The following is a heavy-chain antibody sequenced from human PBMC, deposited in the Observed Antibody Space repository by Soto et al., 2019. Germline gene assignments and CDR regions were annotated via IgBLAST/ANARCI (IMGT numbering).Heavy chain of an antibody. D-gene: IGHD5-18*01. CDR1: GGSMSSYY. V-gene: IGHV4-59*01. CDR3: ARVDQIYGYGFFDY. J-gene: IGHJ4*02. CDR2: IYYSGST. Sequence: PSETLSLTCTVSGGSMSSYYWSWIRQPPGKGLEWIGYIYYSGSTNYNPSLKSRVTISVATSKNQFSLKLSSVTAADTAVYYCARVDQIYGYGFFDYWGQGTLVTVSS.